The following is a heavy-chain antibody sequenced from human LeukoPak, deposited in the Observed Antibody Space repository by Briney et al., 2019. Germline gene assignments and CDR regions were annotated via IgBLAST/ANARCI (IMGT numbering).Heavy chain of an antibody. D-gene: IGHD3-10*01. V-gene: IGHV1-69*06. CDR3: ARGERFAYFQH. J-gene: IGHJ1*01. Sequence: SVKVSCKASGGTFSSYAISWVRQAPGQGLEWMGGTIPIFGTANYAQKFQGRVTITADKSTSTAYMELSSLRSEDTAVYYCARGERFAYFQHWGQGTLVTVSS. CDR2: TIPIFGTA. CDR1: GGTFSSYA.